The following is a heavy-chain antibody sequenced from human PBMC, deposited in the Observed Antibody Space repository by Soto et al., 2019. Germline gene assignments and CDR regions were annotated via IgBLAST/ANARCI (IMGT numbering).Heavy chain of an antibody. Sequence: SVKVSCKASGGTFSSYAISWVRQAPGQGLEWMGGIIPIFGTANYAQKFQGRVTITADESTSTAYMELSSLRSEDTAVYYCATRKPYIAAAGTYYYGMDVWGQGTTVTVSS. V-gene: IGHV1-69*13. CDR1: GGTFSSYA. CDR2: IIPIFGTA. D-gene: IGHD6-13*01. J-gene: IGHJ6*02. CDR3: ATRKPYIAAAGTYYYGMDV.